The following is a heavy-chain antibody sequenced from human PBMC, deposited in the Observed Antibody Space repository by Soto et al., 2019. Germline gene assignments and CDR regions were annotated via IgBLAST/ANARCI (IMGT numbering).Heavy chain of an antibody. V-gene: IGHV5-10-1*01. CDR3: AGSSTVVTPDYYYYGMDV. D-gene: IGHD4-17*01. CDR1: GYSFTSYW. Sequence: HGESLKISCKGSGYSFTSYWISWVRQMPGKGLEWMGRIDPSDSYTNYSPSFQGHVTISADKSISTAYLQWSSLKASDTAMYYWAGSSTVVTPDYYYYGMDVWGQGTTVTVSS. J-gene: IGHJ6*02. CDR2: IDPSDSYT.